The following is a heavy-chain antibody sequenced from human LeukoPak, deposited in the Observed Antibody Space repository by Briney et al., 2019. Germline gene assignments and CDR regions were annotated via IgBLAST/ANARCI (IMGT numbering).Heavy chain of an antibody. V-gene: IGHV3-48*03. CDR1: GFTFRSYE. Sequence: GGSLRLSCAASGFTFRSYEMNWVRQAPGRGLEWVAYITSTGSNRYYADSVKGRFTISRDNAQNSLFLRMNSLRAEDTAIYYCARDDDQGYFAGLRPLDYWGQGTLVTVSS. D-gene: IGHD3-9*01. CDR3: ARDDDQGYFAGLRPLDY. CDR2: ITSTGSNR. J-gene: IGHJ4*02.